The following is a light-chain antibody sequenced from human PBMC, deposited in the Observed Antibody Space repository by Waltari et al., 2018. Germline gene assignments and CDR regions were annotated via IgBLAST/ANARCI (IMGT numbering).Light chain of an antibody. CDR1: DIGSKS. CDR3: QVWDSYSDHMV. J-gene: IGLJ2*01. CDR2: YNS. Sequence: SYLLTQPPSLSVAPGRTATISCVGNDIGSKSVHWYQQKPGQAPVLVIYYNSDWPSGIPDRFSGSNSGNTATLTIIRVEAGDEADYFCQVWDSYSDHMVFGGGTQLTVL. V-gene: IGLV3-21*04.